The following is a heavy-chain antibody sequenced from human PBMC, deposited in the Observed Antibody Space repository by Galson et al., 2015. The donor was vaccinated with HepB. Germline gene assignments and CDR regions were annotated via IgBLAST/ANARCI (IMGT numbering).Heavy chain of an antibody. Sequence: SLRLSCASSGFTLTNHGMHWVRQAPGKGLEWVAVIWHDGSKTIYVDSVRGRFTISRDNSENTVYLQMNSLRAEDTAVYYCARDTKMFTGIDYMDVWGKGTAVTVSS. J-gene: IGHJ6*03. CDR3: ARDTKMFTGIDYMDV. CDR1: GFTLTNHG. V-gene: IGHV3-33*01. CDR2: IWHDGSKT. D-gene: IGHD1-1*01.